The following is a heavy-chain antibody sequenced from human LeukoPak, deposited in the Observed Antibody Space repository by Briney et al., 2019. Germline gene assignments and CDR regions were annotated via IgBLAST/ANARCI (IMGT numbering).Heavy chain of an antibody. CDR2: MNPNSGNT. D-gene: IGHD2-15*01. CDR3: ARAFKYCSGGSCYSGAFDY. J-gene: IGHJ4*02. CDR1: GYTFTSYD. Sequence: GASVKVSCKASGYTFTSYDINWVRQATGQGLEWMGWMNPNSGNTGYAQKFQGRVTMTRDMSTSTVYMELSSLRSEDTAVYYCARAFKYCSGGSCYSGAFDYWGQGTLVTVSS. V-gene: IGHV1-8*01.